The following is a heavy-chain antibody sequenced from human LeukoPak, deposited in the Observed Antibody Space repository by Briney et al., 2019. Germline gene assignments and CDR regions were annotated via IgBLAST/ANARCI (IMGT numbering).Heavy chain of an antibody. CDR2: INHSGST. D-gene: IGHD4-17*01. Sequence: PSETLSLTCAVYGGSFSGYYWSWIRQPPGKGLEWIGEINHSGSTNYNPSLKSRVTISVDTSKNQFSLKLSSVTAADTAVYYCARGRDYGDYGWFDPWGQGTLVTVSS. J-gene: IGHJ5*02. CDR1: GGSFSGYY. CDR3: ARGRDYGDYGWFDP. V-gene: IGHV4-34*01.